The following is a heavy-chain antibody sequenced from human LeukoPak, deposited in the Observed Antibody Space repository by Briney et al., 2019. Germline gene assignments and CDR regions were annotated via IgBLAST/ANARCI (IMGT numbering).Heavy chain of an antibody. J-gene: IGHJ6*03. CDR2: INPSGGST. CDR1: GYTFTSYY. D-gene: IGHD3-10*01. CDR3: ARDYYYGSGSYSAYYYMDV. V-gene: IGHV1-46*01. Sequence: GASVKVSCKASGYTFTSYYMHWVRQAPGQGLEWMGIINPSGGSTSYAQKFQGRVTMTRDMSTSTVYMELSSLRSEVAAVYYCARDYYYGSGSYSAYYYMDVWGKGTTVTVSS.